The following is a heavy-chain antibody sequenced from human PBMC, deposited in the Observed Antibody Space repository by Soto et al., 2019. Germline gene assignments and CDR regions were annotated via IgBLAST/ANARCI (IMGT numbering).Heavy chain of an antibody. D-gene: IGHD4-17*01. J-gene: IGHJ6*02. CDR2: INHSGST. CDR1: GGSFSGYY. CDR3: ARDRVTVTTLFGYYYGMDV. V-gene: IGHV4-34*01. Sequence: QVQLQQWGAGLLKPSETLSLTCAVYGGSFSGYYWSWIRQPPGKGLEWIGEINHSGSTNYNPSLKSRVTISVDTSKNQFSLKLSSVTAADTAVYYCARDRVTVTTLFGYYYGMDVWGQGTTVTVSS.